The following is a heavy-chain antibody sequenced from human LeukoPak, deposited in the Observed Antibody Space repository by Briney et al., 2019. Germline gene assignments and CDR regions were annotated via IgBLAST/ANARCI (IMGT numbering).Heavy chain of an antibody. V-gene: IGHV3-74*01. CDR3: ASLAPSVNSYMEV. CDR2: INSDGSST. D-gene: IGHD3-16*02. J-gene: IGHJ6*03. CDR1: GFTFSSYW. Sequence: PGGSLRLSCAASGFTFSSYWMHWVRQAPGKGLVWVSRINSDGSSTSYADSVKGRFTISRDNAKNTLYLQMNSLRAEDTAVYYCASLAPSVNSYMEVWGKGTTVTVSS.